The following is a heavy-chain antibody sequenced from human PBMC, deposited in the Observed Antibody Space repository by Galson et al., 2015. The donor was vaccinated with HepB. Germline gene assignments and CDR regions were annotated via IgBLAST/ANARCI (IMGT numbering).Heavy chain of an antibody. V-gene: IGHV4-31*03. CDR1: GGSISSGGYY. CDR3: ARAVYYYYYMDV. J-gene: IGHJ6*03. Sequence: LSLTCTVSGGSISSGGYYWSWIRQPPGKGLEWIGEINHSGSTNYNPSLKSRVTISVDTSKNQFSLKLSSVTAADTAVYYCARAVYYYYYMDVWGKGTTVTVSS. CDR2: INHSGST.